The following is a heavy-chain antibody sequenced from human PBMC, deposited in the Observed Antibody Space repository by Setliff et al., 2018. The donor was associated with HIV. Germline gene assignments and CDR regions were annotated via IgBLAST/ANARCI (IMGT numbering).Heavy chain of an antibody. D-gene: IGHD3-22*01. J-gene: IGHJ4*02. CDR2: IYYSGST. CDR1: GGSISSYY. CDR3: AKARRYDSPTTGD. V-gene: IGHV4-59*05. Sequence: SETLSLTCTVSGGSISSYYWSWIRQPAGKGLEWIGSIYYSGSTYYNPSLKSRVTISVATSKNQFSLKLSSVTAADTAVYYCAKARRYDSPTTGDWGQGTLVTVSS.